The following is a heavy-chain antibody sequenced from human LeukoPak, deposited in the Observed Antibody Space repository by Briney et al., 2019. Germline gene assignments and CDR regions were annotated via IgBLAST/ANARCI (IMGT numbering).Heavy chain of an antibody. CDR3: AKEGDYDSGSYPGIHDY. J-gene: IGHJ4*02. D-gene: IGHD3-10*01. CDR2: ISYDGSNK. CDR1: GFTFSSYG. V-gene: IGHV3-30*18. Sequence: GGSLRLSCAASGFTFSSYGMHWVRQAPGKGLEGVAVISYDGSNKYYADSVKGRFTISRDNSKNTLYLQMNSLRAEDTAVYYCAKEGDYDSGSYPGIHDYWGQGTLVTVSS.